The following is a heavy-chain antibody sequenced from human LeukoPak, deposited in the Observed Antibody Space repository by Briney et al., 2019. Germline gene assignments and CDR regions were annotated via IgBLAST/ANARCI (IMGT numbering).Heavy chain of an antibody. Sequence: SETLSLTCTVSGGSISSYYWSWIRQPAGKGLEWIGRIYTSGSTNYNPSLKSRVTMSVDTSKNQFSLKLSSVTAADTAVHYCATVLDYYGSGSSDYWGQGTLVTVSS. CDR2: IYTSGST. V-gene: IGHV4-4*07. CDR3: ATVLDYYGSGSSDY. J-gene: IGHJ4*02. D-gene: IGHD3-10*01. CDR1: GGSISSYY.